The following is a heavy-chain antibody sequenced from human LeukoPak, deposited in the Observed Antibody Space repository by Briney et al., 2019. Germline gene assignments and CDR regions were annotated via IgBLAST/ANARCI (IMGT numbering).Heavy chain of an antibody. CDR3: ARDAGSRIRFLEWLLSHFVY. CDR1: GFTFSSYA. D-gene: IGHD3-3*01. CDR2: ISYDGSNK. J-gene: IGHJ4*02. V-gene: IGHV3-30*04. Sequence: GGSLRLSCAASGFTFSSYAMHWVRQAPGKGLEWVAVISYDGSNKYYADSVKGRFTISRDNSKNTLYLQMNSLRAEDTAVYCCARDAGSRIRFLEWLLSHFVYWGQGTLVTVSS.